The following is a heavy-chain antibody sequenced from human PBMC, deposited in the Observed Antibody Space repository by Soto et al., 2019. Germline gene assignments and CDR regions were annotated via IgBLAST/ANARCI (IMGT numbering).Heavy chain of an antibody. D-gene: IGHD3-22*01. V-gene: IGHV1-69*04. Sequence: SVKVSCKASGYTFTSYAMHWVRQAPGQRLEWMGRIIPILGIANYAQKFQGRVTITADKSTSTAYMELSSLRSEDTAVYYCASSVITAPSEYWGQGTLVTVSS. CDR2: IIPILGIA. CDR1: GYTFTSYA. CDR3: ASSVITAPSEY. J-gene: IGHJ4*02.